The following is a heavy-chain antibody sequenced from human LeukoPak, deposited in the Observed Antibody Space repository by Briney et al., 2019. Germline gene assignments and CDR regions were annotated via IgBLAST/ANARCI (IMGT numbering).Heavy chain of an antibody. D-gene: IGHD3-9*01. CDR1: GFTFSSYW. CDR3: VRDDILTGYPTPFDY. CDR2: IKRDGSEK. V-gene: IGHV3-7*01. Sequence: PGGSLRLSCAASGFTFSSYWMTWVRQAPGKGLEWVGNIKRDGSEKYYVDSVKGRFTISRDNAKNSLYLQMNSLRAEDTALYYCVRDDILTGYPTPFDYWGQGTLVTVSS. J-gene: IGHJ4*02.